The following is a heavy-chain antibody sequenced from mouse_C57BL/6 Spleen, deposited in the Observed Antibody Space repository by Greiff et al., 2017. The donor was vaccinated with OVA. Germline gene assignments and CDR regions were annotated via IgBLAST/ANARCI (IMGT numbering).Heavy chain of an antibody. CDR3: ARGYGYDYAMDY. V-gene: IGHV3-6*01. J-gene: IGHJ4*01. CDR1: GYSITSGYY. CDR2: ISYDGSN. D-gene: IGHD2-2*01. Sequence: EESGPGLVKPSQSLSLTCSVTGYSITSGYYWNWIRQFPGNKLEWMGYISYDGSNNYNPSLKNRISITRDTSKNQFFLKLNSVTTEDTATYDCARGYGYDYAMDYWGQGTSVTVSS.